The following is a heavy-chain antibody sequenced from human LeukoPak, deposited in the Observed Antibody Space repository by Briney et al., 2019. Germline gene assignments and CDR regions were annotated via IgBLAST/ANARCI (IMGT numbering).Heavy chain of an antibody. CDR2: ISYDGSNK. V-gene: IGHV3-30*04. Sequence: GGSLRLSCAASGFTLSSYAMHWVSQAPGKGLEWVALISYDGSNKYYADSVKGRLTISRDNSKNTLYLQMNSLRAEDTAVYYCARDFTMVRGVILDYWAHGTLVTVSS. CDR3: ARDFTMVRGVILDY. CDR1: GFTLSSYA. J-gene: IGHJ4*01. D-gene: IGHD3-10*01.